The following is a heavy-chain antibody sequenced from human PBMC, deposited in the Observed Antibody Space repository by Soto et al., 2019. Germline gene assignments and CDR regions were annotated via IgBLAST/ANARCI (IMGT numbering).Heavy chain of an antibody. CDR3: ARDPAHYGMDV. J-gene: IGHJ6*02. V-gene: IGHV3-33*01. Sequence: GGSLRLSCAASGFTFSTYGMHWVRQVPGKGLEWVAVIWYDGSNKYYADSVKGRFTISRDNSKNTLYVQMNSLRAEDTAVYYCARDPAHYGMDVWGQGTTVTVSS. CDR2: IWYDGSNK. CDR1: GFTFSTYG.